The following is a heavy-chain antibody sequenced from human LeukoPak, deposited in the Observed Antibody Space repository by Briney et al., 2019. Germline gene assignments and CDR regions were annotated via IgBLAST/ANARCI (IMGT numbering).Heavy chain of an antibody. Sequence: PGGSLRLSCAASGFTFSTYSMNWVRQAPGKGLEWVSSISSSTSSIYYADSVKGRFTVARDNSKNTLFLQMNSLRAEDTAVYYCAKDGGLWVSAHWGDSWGRGTLVTVSS. CDR2: ISSSTSSI. J-gene: IGHJ4*02. D-gene: IGHD7-27*01. CDR1: GFTFSTYS. CDR3: AKDGGLWVSAHWGDS. V-gene: IGHV3-21*04.